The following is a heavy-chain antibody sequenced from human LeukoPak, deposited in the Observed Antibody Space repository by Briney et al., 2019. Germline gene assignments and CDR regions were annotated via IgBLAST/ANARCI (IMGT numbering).Heavy chain of an antibody. V-gene: IGHV3-21*01. CDR1: GFTFSRYN. CDR3: ARGTGYAVLDI. D-gene: IGHD5-12*01. Sequence: GGSLRLSCAASGFTFSRYNMNWVRQAPGKGLEWVSSISSGSGYIYYADSVKGRFTISRDNAKNSLSLQMNSLRAEDTAVYYCARGTGYAVLDIWGQGTMVTVSS. J-gene: IGHJ3*02. CDR2: ISSGSGYI.